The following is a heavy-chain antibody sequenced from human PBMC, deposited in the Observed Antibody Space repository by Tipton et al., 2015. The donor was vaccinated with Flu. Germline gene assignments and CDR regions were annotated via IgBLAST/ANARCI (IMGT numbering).Heavy chain of an antibody. J-gene: IGHJ4*02. D-gene: IGHD4-17*01. CDR2: INPSAGST. V-gene: IGHV1-46*01. Sequence: QLVQSGTEVKKPGASVKVSCKASGYTFTSYYMHWVRQAPGQGLEWMGIINPSAGSTSYAQKFQGRVTMTRDTSTSKVYMDLSSRRSDDTAVYYCARGYGDFEYWGQGTLVTVSS. CDR1: GYTFTSYY. CDR3: ARGYGDFEY.